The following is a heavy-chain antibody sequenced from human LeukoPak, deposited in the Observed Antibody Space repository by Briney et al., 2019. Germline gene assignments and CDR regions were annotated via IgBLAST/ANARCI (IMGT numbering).Heavy chain of an antibody. CDR2: ISSSGSNI. CDR1: GFTFSDYY. Sequence: GGSLRLSCAASGFTFSDYYMSWIRQAPGKGLEWVSYISSSGSNIYYADSVKGRFTISRDNAKNSLYLQMNSLRAEDTAVYYCARISHNYDAFDIWGQGTMVTVSS. V-gene: IGHV3-11*04. CDR3: ARISHNYDAFDI. D-gene: IGHD1-1*01. J-gene: IGHJ3*02.